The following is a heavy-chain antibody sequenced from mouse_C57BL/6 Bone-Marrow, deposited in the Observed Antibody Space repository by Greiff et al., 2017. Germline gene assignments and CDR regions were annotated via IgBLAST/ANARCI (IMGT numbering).Heavy chain of an antibody. CDR1: GFTFSDYY. Sequence: EVMLVESGGGLVQPGGSLKLSCAASGFTFSDYYMYWVRQTPEKRLEWVAYISNGGGSTYYPDTVKGRFTISRDNAKNTLYLQMSRLKSEDTAMYYCARQGRYYYGSSYENAMDYWGQGTSVTVSS. D-gene: IGHD1-1*01. CDR2: ISNGGGST. V-gene: IGHV5-12*01. J-gene: IGHJ4*01. CDR3: ARQGRYYYGSSYENAMDY.